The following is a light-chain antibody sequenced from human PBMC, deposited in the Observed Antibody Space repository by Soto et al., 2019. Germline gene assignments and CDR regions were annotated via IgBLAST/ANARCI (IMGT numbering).Light chain of an antibody. V-gene: IGKV3-20*01. CDR3: QQYGTSPRM. CDR2: GAS. CDR1: QSVSNNY. J-gene: IGKJ1*01. Sequence: EIVLTQSPGTLSLSPGDTAALSCRASQSVSNNYLAWYQQKPGQAPRLLIYGASSRATGIPDRFSGSASGTDFTLSISRLDPEYFAVYYCQQYGTSPRMFVQGTKVEIK.